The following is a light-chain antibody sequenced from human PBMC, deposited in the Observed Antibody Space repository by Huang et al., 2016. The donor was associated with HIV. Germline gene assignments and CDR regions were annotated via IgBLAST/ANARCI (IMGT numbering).Light chain of an antibody. CDR2: GAS. CDR3: QQYSSSPWT. V-gene: IGKV3-20*01. Sequence: EIVLTPSPVTLSLSPGEGASLSCRASQIISSTYLAWYQQKPGQAPRLLIYGASTRATGIPDRFSGSGSGTDFTLTISRLEPEDFAVYYCQQYSSSPWTFGQGTKVEVK. J-gene: IGKJ1*01. CDR1: QIISSTY.